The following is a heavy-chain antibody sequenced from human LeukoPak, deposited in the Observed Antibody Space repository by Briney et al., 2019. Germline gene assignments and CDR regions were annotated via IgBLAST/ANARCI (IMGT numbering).Heavy chain of an antibody. CDR3: ARIVGATPPFDYFDY. V-gene: IGHV4-59*08. CDR2: IYYSGST. D-gene: IGHD1-26*01. Sequence: SETLSLTCAVYGGSFSGYYWSWLRQPPGKGLEWIGYIYYSGSTNYNPSLKSRVTISVDTSKNQFSLKLSSVTAADTAVYYCARIVGATPPFDYFDYWGQGTLVTVSS. J-gene: IGHJ4*02. CDR1: GGSFSGYY.